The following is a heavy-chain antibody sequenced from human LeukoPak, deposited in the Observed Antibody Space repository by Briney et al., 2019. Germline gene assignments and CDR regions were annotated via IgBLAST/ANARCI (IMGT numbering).Heavy chain of an antibody. D-gene: IGHD2-21*01. CDR3: ARVIAGRDAFDI. Sequence: KPSETLSLTCTVSGGSISSYYWSWIRQPAGSALEWIGRIYTNGTITYNASRKSQVTMSVDTANNQYALKLSSMTGPDTAVYYCARVIAGRDAFDIWGQGTMVTVSS. J-gene: IGHJ3*02. CDR2: IYTNGTI. CDR1: GGSISSYY. V-gene: IGHV4-4*07.